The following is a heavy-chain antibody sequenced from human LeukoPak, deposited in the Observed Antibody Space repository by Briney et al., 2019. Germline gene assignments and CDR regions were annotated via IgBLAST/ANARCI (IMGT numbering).Heavy chain of an antibody. CDR3: ARVPNLRLGELSLFEDAFDI. J-gene: IGHJ3*02. CDR2: INPSGGST. V-gene: IGHV1-46*01. D-gene: IGHD3-16*02. CDR1: GYTFTSYY. Sequence: EASVTVSCKASGYTFTSYYMHWVRQAPGQGLEWMGIINPSGGSTSYAQKFQGRVTITRDTSTSTVYMELSSLRSEDTAVYYCARVPNLRLGELSLFEDAFDIWGQGTMVTVSS.